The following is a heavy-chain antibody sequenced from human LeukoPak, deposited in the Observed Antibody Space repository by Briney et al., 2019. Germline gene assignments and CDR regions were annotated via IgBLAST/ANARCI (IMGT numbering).Heavy chain of an antibody. CDR3: ARVGQYGSGSYLVY. CDR2: INPNSGGT. CDR1: GYTFTGYY. Sequence: WASVKVSCKASGYTFTGYYMHWVRQAPGQGLEWMGWINPNSGGTNYAQKFQGRVTMTRDTSISTAYMDLSRLRSDDTAMYYCARVGQYGSGSYLVYWGQGTLVTVSS. V-gene: IGHV1-2*02. J-gene: IGHJ4*02. D-gene: IGHD3-10*01.